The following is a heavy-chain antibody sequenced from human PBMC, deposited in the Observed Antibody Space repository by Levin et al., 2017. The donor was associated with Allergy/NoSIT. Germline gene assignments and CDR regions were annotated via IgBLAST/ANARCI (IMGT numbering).Heavy chain of an antibody. Sequence: SETLSLTCTVSGGPISSYYWNWIRQSPGKGLEWLGYSHYMGITKYNPSLESRVTISVDTSMTQFSLKLTSVTAADTAVYYCAGSGPYPGYSWFDPWGQGTLVTVSS. CDR1: GGPISSYY. J-gene: IGHJ5*02. CDR3: AGSGPYPGYSWFDP. CDR2: SHYMGIT. V-gene: IGHV4-59*08. D-gene: IGHD2-15*01.